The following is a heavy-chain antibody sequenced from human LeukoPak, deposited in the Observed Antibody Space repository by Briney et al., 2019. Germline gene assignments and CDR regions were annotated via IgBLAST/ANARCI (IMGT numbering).Heavy chain of an antibody. CDR2: IKQDGSEK. CDR3: ARLRSGYYRAFDI. J-gene: IGHJ3*02. CDR1: GFTFSSYW. V-gene: IGHV3-7*01. D-gene: IGHD3-3*01. Sequence: GSLRLSCAASGFTFSSYWMSWVRQAPGKGLEWVANIKQDGSEKYYVDSVKGRFTISRDNAKNSLYLQMNSLRAEDTAVYYCARLRSGYYRAFDIWGQGTMVTVSS.